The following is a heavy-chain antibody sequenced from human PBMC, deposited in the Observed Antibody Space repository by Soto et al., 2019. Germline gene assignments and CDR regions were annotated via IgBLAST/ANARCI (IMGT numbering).Heavy chain of an antibody. Sequence: QVQLVESGGGVVQPGRSLRLSCAASGFTFSSYGMHWVRQAPGKGLEWVAVISYDGSNKYYADSVKGRFTISRDNSKNTLYLQMNSLRAEDTAVYYCGGSCSGGSCRNWFDPWGQGTLVTVSS. CDR2: ISYDGSNK. CDR1: GFTFSSYG. J-gene: IGHJ5*02. D-gene: IGHD2-15*01. CDR3: GGSCSGGSCRNWFDP. V-gene: IGHV3-30*03.